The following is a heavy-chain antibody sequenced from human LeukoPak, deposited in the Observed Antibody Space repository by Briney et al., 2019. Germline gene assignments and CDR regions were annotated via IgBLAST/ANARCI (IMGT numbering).Heavy chain of an antibody. V-gene: IGHV3-21*01. CDR2: IDSSGGYM. CDR3: VRDWGYDSSGYWQKYFDT. D-gene: IGHD3-22*01. CDR1: GFTFNTYS. Sequence: PGGSLRLSCEASGFTFNTYSMNWARQAPGKGLEWVSSIDSSGGYMFYADSVKGRFIISRDNAKNTVYLQMNSLRAEDTAVYYCVRDWGYDSSGYWQKYFDTWGQGTLVTVSS. J-gene: IGHJ4*02.